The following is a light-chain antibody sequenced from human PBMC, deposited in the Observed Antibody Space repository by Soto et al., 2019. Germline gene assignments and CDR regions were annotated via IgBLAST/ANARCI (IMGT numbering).Light chain of an antibody. Sequence: EIVMTQSPATLSVSPGGRATLSCRASQSISGTLAWYQQKPGQAPRLLIYGASTRATSFPARFSGSGAGTDFTLTISCLQSEECAGDYWQQYNYLPWRFGQGA. V-gene: IGKV3-15*01. CDR1: QSISGT. CDR3: QQYNYLPWR. J-gene: IGKJ1*01. CDR2: GAS.